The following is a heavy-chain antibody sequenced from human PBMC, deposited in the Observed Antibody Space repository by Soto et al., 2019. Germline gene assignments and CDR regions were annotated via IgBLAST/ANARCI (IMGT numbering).Heavy chain of an antibody. V-gene: IGHV4-28*01. CDR1: GYTISSSNW. D-gene: IGHD3-3*02. J-gene: IGHJ4*02. CDR3: IFDVQTGVVYFDS. Sequence: PSXTLSLTCAVSGYTISSSNWWGWIRQPPGKGLEWIGYIYYSGTTYYNPSLKSRVTMSVDTSKNQFSLKLTSVTAVDTAVYYCIFDVQTGVVYFDSWGPGTLVTVSS. CDR2: IYYSGTT.